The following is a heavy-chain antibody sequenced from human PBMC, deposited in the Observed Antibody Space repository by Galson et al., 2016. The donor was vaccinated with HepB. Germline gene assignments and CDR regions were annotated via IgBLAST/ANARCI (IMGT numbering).Heavy chain of an antibody. CDR1: GFTFADYH. D-gene: IGHD6-19*01. Sequence: SLRLSCAASGFTFADYHMDWVRQTPGKDLEWVAHINWEDDTTYYADSVKGRFTISRDNSKNSLYLQMRGLRTEDTALYLCAKGGRWLVAPFDYWGPGTLVTVSS. CDR3: AKGGRWLVAPFDY. J-gene: IGHJ4*02. CDR2: INWEDDTT. V-gene: IGHV3-43*01.